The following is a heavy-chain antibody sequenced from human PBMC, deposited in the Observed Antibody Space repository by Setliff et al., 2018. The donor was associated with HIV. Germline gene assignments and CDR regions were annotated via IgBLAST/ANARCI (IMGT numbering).Heavy chain of an antibody. CDR1: GGSISSHY. J-gene: IGHJ3*02. D-gene: IGHD2-21*02. V-gene: IGHV4-38-2*02. CDR3: GRDRYGGNSGSPFDI. Sequence: LSLTCTVSGGSISSHYWGWIRQPPGKGLEWIGSIYHSGSTYYNPSLKSRVTISLDTSKNQFSLKLSSVTAADTAIYYCGRDRYGGNSGSPFDIWGQGTMVTVSS. CDR2: IYHSGST.